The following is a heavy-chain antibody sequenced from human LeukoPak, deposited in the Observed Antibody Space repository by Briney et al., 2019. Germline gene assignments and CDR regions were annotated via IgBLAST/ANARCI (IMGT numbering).Heavy chain of an antibody. J-gene: IGHJ5*02. CDR1: GGSISSSSYY. CDR2: IYYSGST. Sequence: SETLSLTCTVSGGSISSSSYYWGWIRQPPGKGLEWIGSIYYSGSTYYNPSLKSRVTISVDTSKNQFSLKLSSVTAADTAVYYCARQGRGRGGLGWFDPWGQGTLVTVSS. CDR3: ARQGRGRGGLGWFDP. D-gene: IGHD2-15*01. V-gene: IGHV4-39*01.